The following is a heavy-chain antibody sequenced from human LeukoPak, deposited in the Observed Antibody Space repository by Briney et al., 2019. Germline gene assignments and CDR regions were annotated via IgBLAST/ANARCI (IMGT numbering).Heavy chain of an antibody. CDR1: GDSISNGVKY. Sequence: SETLSLTCTVSGDSISNGVKYWSWIRQHPGRGLEWIGYIYHSGRSYYNPSLKSRVTISVDTSKNQFSLKLSSVTAADTAVYYCARASTWHRRAFDIWGQGTMVTVSS. CDR2: IYHSGRS. V-gene: IGHV4-31*03. D-gene: IGHD1-1*01. CDR3: ARASTWHRRAFDI. J-gene: IGHJ3*02.